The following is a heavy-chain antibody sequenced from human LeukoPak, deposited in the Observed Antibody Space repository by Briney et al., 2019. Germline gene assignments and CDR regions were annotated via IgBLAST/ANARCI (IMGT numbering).Heavy chain of an antibody. CDR1: GYSFADYY. J-gene: IGHJ6*03. Sequence: ASVKVSCKASGYSFADYYMHWVRQAPGQGLEWMGWINPNSGGTNYAQKFQGRVTMTRDTSISTAYMELSRLRSDDTAVYYCARDPESTSYYYYYYYMDVWGKGTTVTISS. CDR2: INPNSGGT. CDR3: ARDPESTSYYYYYYYMDV. V-gene: IGHV1-2*02.